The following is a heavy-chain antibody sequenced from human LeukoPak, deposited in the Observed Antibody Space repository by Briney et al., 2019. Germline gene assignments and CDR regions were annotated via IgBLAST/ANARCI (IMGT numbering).Heavy chain of an antibody. J-gene: IGHJ4*02. V-gene: IGHV3-23*01. Sequence: GGSLRLSCAASGFSFSSYAMNWVRQAPGQGLAWVSTISGSGGSTYYADSVKGRFTISRDNSKNTLYLQMNSLRAGDTAVYYCAKATYASSWNLYFDYWGQGTVVTVSS. D-gene: IGHD6-13*01. CDR2: ISGSGGST. CDR3: AKATYASSWNLYFDY. CDR1: GFSFSSYA.